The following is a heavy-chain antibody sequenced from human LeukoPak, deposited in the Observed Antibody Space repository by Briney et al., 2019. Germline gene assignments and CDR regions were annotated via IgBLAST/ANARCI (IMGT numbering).Heavy chain of an antibody. V-gene: IGHV3-9*01. CDR3: AKDSRKWSGETQYYGMNV. CDR2: ITWNTYSI. D-gene: IGHD3-10*01. CDR1: GFTFDDYA. J-gene: IGHJ6*02. Sequence: PGRSLRLSCSASGFTFDDYAMHWVRQAPGKGLEWVSGITWNTYSIGYVDSVKGRFTISRDNAKNSLYLQMDSLREEDTAVYYCAKDSRKWSGETQYYGMNVWGQGTTVIVSS.